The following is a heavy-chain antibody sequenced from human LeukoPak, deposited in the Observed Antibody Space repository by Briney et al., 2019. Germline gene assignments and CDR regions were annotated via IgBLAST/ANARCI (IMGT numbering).Heavy chain of an antibody. Sequence: GGSLRLSCAASGFTFSSYAMSWVRQAPGKGLEWVSAISGSGGSTYYADSVKGRFTISRDNSKNTLYLQMNSLRAEDTAVYYCAKNSGHLGYYYMDVWGKGTTVTVSS. CDR2: ISGSGGST. CDR3: AKNSGHLGYYYMDV. CDR1: GFTFSSYA. V-gene: IGHV3-23*01. J-gene: IGHJ6*03.